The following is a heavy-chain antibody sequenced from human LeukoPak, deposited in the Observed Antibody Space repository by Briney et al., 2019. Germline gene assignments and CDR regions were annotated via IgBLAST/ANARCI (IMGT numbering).Heavy chain of an antibody. CDR2: ISSSGSTI. D-gene: IGHD7-27*01. V-gene: IGHV3-48*01. CDR3: AKGQLGIQSSKWFDP. Sequence: GGSLRLSCAASGFTFSSYSMNWVRQAPGKGLEWVSYISSSGSTIYYADSVKGRFTMSRDNSKNTLYLQMDSLRPEDTAVYYCAKGQLGIQSSKWFDPWGQGTLVTVSS. J-gene: IGHJ5*02. CDR1: GFTFSSYS.